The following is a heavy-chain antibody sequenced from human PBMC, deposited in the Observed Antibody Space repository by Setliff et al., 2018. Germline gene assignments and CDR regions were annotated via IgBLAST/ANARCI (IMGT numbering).Heavy chain of an antibody. Sequence: SETLSLTCTVSGGSISSGGYYWTWIRQHPGKGLEWIGYIYETGTTYYNPSLKSRFTISIDTSKNQFSLKLSSVTAADTAVYYCARDPLTTNRRRAFDIWGQGTMVT. D-gene: IGHD4-17*01. V-gene: IGHV4-31*03. CDR2: IYETGTT. CDR1: GGSISSGGYY. J-gene: IGHJ3*02. CDR3: ARDPLTTNRRRAFDI.